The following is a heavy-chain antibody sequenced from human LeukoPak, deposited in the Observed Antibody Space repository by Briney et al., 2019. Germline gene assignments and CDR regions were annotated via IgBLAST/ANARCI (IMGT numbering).Heavy chain of an antibody. Sequence: GRSLRLSCAASGFTVSSNYMSWVRQAPGKGLEWFSVVYSGGSTYYADSVKGRFTISRDNSKNTLYLQMNSLRAEDTAAYYCARDHDRRAFDIWGQGTLVTVSS. V-gene: IGHV3-53*01. CDR1: GFTVSSNY. CDR2: VYSGGST. D-gene: IGHD3-9*01. J-gene: IGHJ4*02. CDR3: ARDHDRRAFDI.